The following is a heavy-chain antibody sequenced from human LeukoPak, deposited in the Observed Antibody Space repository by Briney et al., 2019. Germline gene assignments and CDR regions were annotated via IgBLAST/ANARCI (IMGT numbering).Heavy chain of an antibody. CDR3: ARDLQAPAAIPRGFDP. CDR1: GGSISSYY. J-gene: IGHJ5*02. CDR2: IYTSGST. V-gene: IGHV4-4*07. D-gene: IGHD2-2*02. Sequence: PSETLSLTCTVSGGSISSYYWSWIRQPAGKGLEWIGRIYTSGSTNYNPSLKSRVTMSVDTSKNQFSLKLSSVTAADTAVYYCARDLQAPAAIPRGFDPWGQGTLVTVSS.